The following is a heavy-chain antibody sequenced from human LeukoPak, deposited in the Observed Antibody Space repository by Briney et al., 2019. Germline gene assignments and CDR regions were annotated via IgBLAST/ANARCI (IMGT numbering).Heavy chain of an antibody. D-gene: IGHD6-13*01. Sequence: PGGSLRLSCAASGFTFSSYAMSWLRQPPGKGLEWIGEIYHSGSANYNPSLKSRVTISVDKSKDQFSLELTSVTAADTAVYYCARGLGTAAGTNSWGQGTLVTVSS. V-gene: IGHV4-4*02. J-gene: IGHJ5*02. CDR3: ARGLGTAAGTNS. CDR1: GFTFSSYAM. CDR2: IYHSGSA.